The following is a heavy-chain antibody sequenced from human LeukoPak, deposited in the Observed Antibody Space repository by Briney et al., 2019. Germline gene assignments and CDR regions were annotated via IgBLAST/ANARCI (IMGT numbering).Heavy chain of an antibody. CDR3: ARDHDRRSFDY. V-gene: IGHV4-31*03. CDR1: GGTIKSGGHL. CDR2: IYGTGST. Sequence: SQTLSLTCTVSGGTIKSGGHLWSWIRQHPGKGLQWIGYIYGTGSTNYHPSLKSRVAMSVDTSENHFSLNLTSVTAADTAVYFCARDHDRRSFDYWGQGTLVTVSS. J-gene: IGHJ4*02.